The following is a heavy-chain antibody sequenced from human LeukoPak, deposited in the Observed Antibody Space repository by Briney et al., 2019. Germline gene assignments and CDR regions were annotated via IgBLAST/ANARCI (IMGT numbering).Heavy chain of an antibody. CDR1: GFTFSSYA. Sequence: AGSLRLSCAAPGFTFSSYAMHWVGQALGKGLQWVAVISYDGSNKYYADSVKGRFTISRDNSKNTLYLQMNSLRAEDTAVYYCARALLTSYYYGMDVWGQGTTVTVSS. J-gene: IGHJ6*02. CDR3: ARALLTSYYYGMDV. V-gene: IGHV3-30-3*01. CDR2: ISYDGSNK. D-gene: IGHD2-8*01.